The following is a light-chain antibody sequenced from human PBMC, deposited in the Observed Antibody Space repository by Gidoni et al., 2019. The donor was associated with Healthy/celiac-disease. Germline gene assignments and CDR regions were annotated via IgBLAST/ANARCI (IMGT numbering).Light chain of an antibody. V-gene: IGLV2-23*01. Sequence: QSALTQPASASGSPGQSITIPCTGTSSDVGSYNLVSWYQQHPGQAPKLMIYEGSKRPTGVSNRFSGSKSGNTASLTISGLQAEDEADYYCCSYAGSSTVVFGGGTKLTVL. CDR1: SSDVGSYNL. CDR3: CSYAGSSTVV. CDR2: EGS. J-gene: IGLJ2*01.